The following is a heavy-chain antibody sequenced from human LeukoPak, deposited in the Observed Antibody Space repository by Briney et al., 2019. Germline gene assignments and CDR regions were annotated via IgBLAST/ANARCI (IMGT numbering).Heavy chain of an antibody. V-gene: IGHV3-48*03. CDR1: GFTFSSYE. Sequence: GGSLRLSCAASGFTFSSYEMNWVRQAPGKGLEWVSYITSSGRTIYYADSVKGRFTISRDNSKNRLYLQMNSLRAEDTAVYYCARDLAPANYGDLEPLDSWGQGTLVTVSS. CDR3: ARDLAPANYGDLEPLDS. CDR2: ITSSGRTI. J-gene: IGHJ4*02. D-gene: IGHD4-17*01.